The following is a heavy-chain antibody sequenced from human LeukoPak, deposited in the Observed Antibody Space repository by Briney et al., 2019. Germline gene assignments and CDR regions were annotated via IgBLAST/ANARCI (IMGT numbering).Heavy chain of an antibody. J-gene: IGHJ4*02. CDR1: GGSISSSSYS. CDR3: ARHRAVTVWFDY. CDR2: IYYSGST. V-gene: IGHV4-39*01. D-gene: IGHD3-16*01. Sequence: SETLSLTCTVSGGSISSSSYSWGWIRQPPGKGLEWIGSIYYSGSTYYNPSLKSRVTISVDTSKNQFSLKLSSVTAADTAVYYCARHRAVTVWFDYWGQGTLVTVSS.